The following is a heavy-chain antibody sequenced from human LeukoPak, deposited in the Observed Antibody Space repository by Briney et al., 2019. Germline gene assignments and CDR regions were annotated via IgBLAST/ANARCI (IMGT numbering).Heavy chain of an antibody. CDR3: AKSGGTTVYYYYGMDV. CDR1: GVSISISGYY. CDR2: ISGSGGST. Sequence: LSLTCTVSGVSISISGYYWIWIRQHPGKGLEWVSAISGSGGSTYYADSVKGRFTISRDNSKNTLYLQMNSLRAEDTAVYYCAKSGGTTVYYYYGMDVWGQGTTVTVSS. D-gene: IGHD2/OR15-2a*01. V-gene: IGHV3-23*01. J-gene: IGHJ6*02.